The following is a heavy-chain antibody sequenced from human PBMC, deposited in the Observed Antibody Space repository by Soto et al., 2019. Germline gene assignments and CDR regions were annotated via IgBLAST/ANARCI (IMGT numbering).Heavy chain of an antibody. CDR3: ATVRYGSSDPNYFDY. CDR2: FDPEDDET. V-gene: IGHV1-24*01. D-gene: IGHD6-6*01. Sequence: GASVKVSCKVSGYTLTELSMHWVRQAPGKGLEWMGGFDPEDDETIYAQTFQGRVTMTEDTSTDTAYMELSSLRSEDTAVYYCATVRYGSSDPNYFDYWGQGTRVTVSS. J-gene: IGHJ4*02. CDR1: GYTLTELS.